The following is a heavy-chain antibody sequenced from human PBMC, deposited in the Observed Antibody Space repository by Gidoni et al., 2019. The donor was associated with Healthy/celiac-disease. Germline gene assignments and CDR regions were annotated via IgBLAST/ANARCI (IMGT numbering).Heavy chain of an antibody. CDR3: AHREMGTFDY. CDR2: VFWDDDK. V-gene: IGHV2-5*02. J-gene: IGHJ4*02. D-gene: IGHD1-1*01. Sequence: QVTLKESGPALVKPTQTLTLTCTFSGFSFTTSGVGVGWIRQPPGKALEWLALVFWDDDKLYSPSLKNRLTITKDTSKNQVVLTMTNMDPMDTATYYCAHREMGTFDYWGQGTLITVSS. CDR1: GFSFTTSGVG.